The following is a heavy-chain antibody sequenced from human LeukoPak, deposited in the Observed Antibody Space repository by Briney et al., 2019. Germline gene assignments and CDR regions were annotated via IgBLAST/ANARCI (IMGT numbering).Heavy chain of an antibody. CDR1: GGSLSDNY. D-gene: IGHD1/OR15-1a*01. J-gene: IGHJ5*02. CDR2: INHSGST. Sequence: SETLSLTCAVYGGSLSDNYWSWIRQPPGKGLEWIGEINHSGSTNYNPSLKSRVTISVDTSKNQFSLKLRSVTAADTAVYYCARLPYNWNTNNWFDPWGQGTLVTVSS. V-gene: IGHV4-34*01. CDR3: ARLPYNWNTNNWFDP.